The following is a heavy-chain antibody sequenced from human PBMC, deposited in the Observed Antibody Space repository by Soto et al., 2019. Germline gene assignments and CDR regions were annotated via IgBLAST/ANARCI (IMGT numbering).Heavy chain of an antibody. CDR1: GFTFSNYD. J-gene: IGHJ4*02. D-gene: IGHD3-10*01. CDR3: AKGFWGDN. CDR2: IRGSDST. Sequence: GGSLRLSCAASGFTFSNYDMGWVRQSPGKGLEWVSVIRGSDSTNYADSVKGRFTISRDTFKNTLYLQMNSLRAEDTAVYFCAKGFWGDNWGQGTLVTVSS. V-gene: IGHV3-23*01.